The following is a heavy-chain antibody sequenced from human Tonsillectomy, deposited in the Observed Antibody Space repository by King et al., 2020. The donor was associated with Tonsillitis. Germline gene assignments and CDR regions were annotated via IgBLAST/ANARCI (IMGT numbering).Heavy chain of an antibody. CDR1: GFTFSSYC. CDR3: ATGSGHAFDI. Sequence: VQLVESWGGLVEPGGSLILACAASGFTFSSYCMHCVRQVPGNGLVLISLINSECSSTSYANSVNGRFTISRDNSKNTLYLQMNSLRAEDTAVYYCATGSGHAFDIWGEGTMVTVSS. CDR2: INSECSST. J-gene: IGHJ3*02. V-gene: IGHV3-74*01.